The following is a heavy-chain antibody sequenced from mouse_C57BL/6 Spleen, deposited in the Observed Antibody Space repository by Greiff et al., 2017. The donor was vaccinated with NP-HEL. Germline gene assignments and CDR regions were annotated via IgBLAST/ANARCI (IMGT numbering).Heavy chain of an antibody. V-gene: IGHV5-4*01. Sequence: EVHLVESGGGLVKPGGSLKLSCAASGFTFSSYAMSWVRQTPEKRLEWVATISDGGSYTYYPDNVKGRFTISRDNAKNNLYLQMSHLKSEDTAMYYCARDWDQGFAYWGQGTLVTVSA. CDR1: GFTFSSYA. CDR2: ISDGGSYT. D-gene: IGHD3-2*02. J-gene: IGHJ3*01. CDR3: ARDWDQGFAY.